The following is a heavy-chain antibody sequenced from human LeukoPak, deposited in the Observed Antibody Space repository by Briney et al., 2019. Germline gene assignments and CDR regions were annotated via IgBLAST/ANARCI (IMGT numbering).Heavy chain of an antibody. V-gene: IGHV4-59*06. D-gene: IGHD3-3*01. CDR1: GGSISTYY. CDR3: ARVISRITIFGVVLPSDAFDI. Sequence: SETLSLTCTVSGGSISTYYWSWIRQPPGKGLEWIGYIYYSGSTYYNPSLKSRVTISVDTSKNQFSLKLSSVTAADTAVYYCARVISRITIFGVVLPSDAFDIWGQGTMVTVSS. CDR2: IYYSGST. J-gene: IGHJ3*02.